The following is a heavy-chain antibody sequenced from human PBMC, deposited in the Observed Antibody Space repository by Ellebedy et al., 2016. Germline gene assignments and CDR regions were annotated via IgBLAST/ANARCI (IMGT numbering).Heavy chain of an antibody. V-gene: IGHV3-53*01. CDR3: ARDHYSGNYEYNWFDP. J-gene: IGHJ5*02. CDR2: IYSSGTT. CDR1: GFSVSSNY. Sequence: GGSLRLSSAASGFSVSSNYMTWVRQVPGKGLEWVSVIYSSGTTVYADSVKGRFTISRDTSKNTLYLDMDSLRVDDTAIYYCARDHYSGNYEYNWFDPWGQGTLVTVSS. D-gene: IGHD3-3*01.